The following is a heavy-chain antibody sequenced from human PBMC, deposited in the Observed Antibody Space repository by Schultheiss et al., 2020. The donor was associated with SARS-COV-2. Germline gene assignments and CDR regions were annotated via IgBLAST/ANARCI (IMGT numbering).Heavy chain of an antibody. D-gene: IGHD1-1*01. CDR1: GGSISSGSYY. Sequence: ESLKISCTVSGGSISSGSYYWSWIRQPPGKGLEWIGEINHSGSTNYNPSLKSRVTISVDTSKNQFSLKLSSVTAADTAVYYCASSDSGTAMGWGQGTLVTVSS. V-gene: IGHV4-61*01. CDR2: INHSGST. J-gene: IGHJ4*02. CDR3: ASSDSGTAMG.